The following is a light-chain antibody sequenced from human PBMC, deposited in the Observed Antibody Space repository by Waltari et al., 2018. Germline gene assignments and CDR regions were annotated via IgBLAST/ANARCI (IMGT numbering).Light chain of an antibody. CDR3: AAWDDSLNGWV. CDR1: SSNIPSNA. J-gene: IGLJ3*02. CDR2: SNN. Sequence: QSVLTQPPSASGTPGQRVTMPCSGSSSNIPSNAVNWYQHLPGTAPKLLIYSNNQRPSGVPDRFSGSKSGTSASLAISGLQSEDEADYYCAAWDDSLNGWVFGGGTKLTVL. V-gene: IGLV1-44*01.